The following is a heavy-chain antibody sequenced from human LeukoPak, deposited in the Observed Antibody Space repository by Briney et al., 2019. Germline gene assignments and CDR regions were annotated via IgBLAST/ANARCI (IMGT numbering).Heavy chain of an antibody. V-gene: IGHV4-39*01. D-gene: IGHD4-17*01. CDR1: GGSVSSGSYY. CDR3: ARKDYGDFYFDY. J-gene: IGHJ4*02. CDR2: IYYSGST. Sequence: SETLSLTCTVSGGSVSSGSYYWDWIRQPPGKGPEWIGSIYYSGSTYYNPSLKSRVTISVDTSKNQFSLKLSSVTAADTAVYYCARKDYGDFYFDYWGQGTLVTVSS.